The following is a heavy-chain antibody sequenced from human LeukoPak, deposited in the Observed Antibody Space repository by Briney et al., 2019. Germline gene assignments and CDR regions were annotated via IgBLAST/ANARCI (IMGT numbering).Heavy chain of an antibody. D-gene: IGHD2-2*01. Sequence: QPGGSLRLSCAASGFTFSSYAMSWVRQAPGKGLEWVSAISGSGGSTYYADSVKGRFTISRDNSKNTLYLQMNSLRAEDTAVYYCANLPAPIVVVPAAISYYYYMDVWGKRTTVTVSS. CDR1: GFTFSSYA. V-gene: IGHV3-23*01. J-gene: IGHJ6*03. CDR2: ISGSGGST. CDR3: ANLPAPIVVVPAAISYYYYMDV.